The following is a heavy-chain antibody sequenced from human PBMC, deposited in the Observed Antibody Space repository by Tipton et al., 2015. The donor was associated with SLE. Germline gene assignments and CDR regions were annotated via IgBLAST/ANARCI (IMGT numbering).Heavy chain of an antibody. CDR2: IDHSRST. CDR1: GGSFSVHY. Sequence: TLSLTCAVYGGSFSVHYWSWSWIRQPPGKGLEWIGEIDHSRSTNYSPSLKGRITISVDTSKNQFSLKLSSVTAADTAVYYCARSFSAWHDVYYGMDVWGQGTTVTVSS. J-gene: IGHJ6*02. D-gene: IGHD1-1*01. CDR3: ARSFSAWHDVYYGMDV. V-gene: IGHV4-34*01.